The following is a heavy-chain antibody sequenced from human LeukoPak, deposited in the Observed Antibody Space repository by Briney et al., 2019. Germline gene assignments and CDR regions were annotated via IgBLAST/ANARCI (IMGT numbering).Heavy chain of an antibody. Sequence: ASVKVSCKASGYTFTGYYMHWVRQAPGQGLEWMGWINPNSGGTNYAQKFQGRVTMTRDTSISTAYMELSRLRSDDTAVYYCARGLGDYYGSGSYLTFDYWGQGTLVTVSS. D-gene: IGHD3-10*01. CDR3: ARGLGDYYGSGSYLTFDY. V-gene: IGHV1-2*02. CDR2: INPNSGGT. CDR1: GYTFTGYY. J-gene: IGHJ4*02.